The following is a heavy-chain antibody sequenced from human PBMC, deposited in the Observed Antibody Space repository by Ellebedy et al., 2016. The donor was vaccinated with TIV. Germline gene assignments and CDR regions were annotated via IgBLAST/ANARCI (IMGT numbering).Heavy chain of an antibody. CDR2: ISYDGNRK. CDR3: VKDTWFGESLSGGMDV. V-gene: IGHV3-30*18. J-gene: IGHJ6*02. Sequence: GGSLRLSXVASQFTFNKYGIHWVRQAPGKGLEWVAFISYDGNRKIYADSVKGRFTISRDNSKNTLYLQMDSLSAEDTAVYYCVKDTWFGESLSGGMDVWGQGTTVTVSS. CDR1: QFTFNKYG. D-gene: IGHD3-10*01.